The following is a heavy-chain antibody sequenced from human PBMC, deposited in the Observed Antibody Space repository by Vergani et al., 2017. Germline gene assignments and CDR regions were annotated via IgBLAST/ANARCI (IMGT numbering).Heavy chain of an antibody. J-gene: IGHJ4*02. CDR3: DGFIAVADTVEF. CDR2: ISYDGSNK. D-gene: IGHD6-19*01. Sequence: QVQLVESGGGVVQPGRSLRLSCAASGFTFSSYAMHWVRQAPGKGLEWVAVISYDGSNKYYADSVKGRFTISRDNSKNTLYLQMNSLRAEDTAVYYCDGFIAVADTVEFGGQGTLVTVSS. V-gene: IGHV3-30-3*01. CDR1: GFTFSSYA.